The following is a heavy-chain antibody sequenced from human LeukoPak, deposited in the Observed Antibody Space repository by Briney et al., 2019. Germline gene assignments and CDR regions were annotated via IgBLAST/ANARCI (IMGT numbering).Heavy chain of an antibody. CDR3: VRRDTGGNYFDY. CDR1: GGSINSHY. J-gene: IGHJ4*02. CDR2: IYYTGKI. D-gene: IGHD2-8*02. Sequence: SETLSPTHAVSGGSINSHYCGSIRQPPGKGLQWIGDIYYTGKINYNPSLKSRVTITLDTSKHHLSLNLASGVAADTAIYVCVRRDTGGNYFDYWGQGILVTVSS. V-gene: IGHV4-59*08.